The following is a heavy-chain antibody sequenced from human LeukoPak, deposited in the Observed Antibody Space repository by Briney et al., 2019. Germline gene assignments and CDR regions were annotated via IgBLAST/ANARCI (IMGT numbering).Heavy chain of an antibody. Sequence: GGSLRLSCATSEFTFTKYAMAWVRQAPGKGLEWVSTVDHSGFNTHYRDSVKGRFTISRDDSRSMVFLQMNSLRAEDTAIYFCASDVGPIFFANWGQGTLVTVSS. CDR1: EFTFTKYA. J-gene: IGHJ4*02. V-gene: IGHV3-23*01. D-gene: IGHD1-26*01. CDR2: VDHSGFNT. CDR3: ASDVGPIFFAN.